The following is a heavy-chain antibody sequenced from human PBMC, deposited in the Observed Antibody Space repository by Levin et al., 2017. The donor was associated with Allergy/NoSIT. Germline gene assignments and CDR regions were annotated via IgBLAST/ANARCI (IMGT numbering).Heavy chain of an antibody. J-gene: IGHJ4*02. D-gene: IGHD3-10*01. CDR1: GFTFDDYT. Sequence: SCAASGFTFDDYTMHWVRQAPGKGLEWVSLISWDGGSTYYADSVRGRFTISRDNSKNSLYLQMNSLRTEDTALYYCAKDNYYGSGSYYYFDYWGQGTLVTVSS. V-gene: IGHV3-43*01. CDR3: AKDNYYGSGSYYYFDY. CDR2: ISWDGGST.